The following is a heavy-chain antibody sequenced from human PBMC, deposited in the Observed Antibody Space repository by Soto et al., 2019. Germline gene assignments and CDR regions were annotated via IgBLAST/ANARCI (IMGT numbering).Heavy chain of an antibody. V-gene: IGHV4-31*03. D-gene: IGHD7-27*01. CDR3: AGEKITGEFFDY. CDR1: GGSISSGGYY. Sequence: SETLSLTCTVSGGSISSGGYYWSWIRQHPGKGLEWIGYIYYSGSTYYNPSLKSRVTISVDTSKNQFSLKLISVTAADTAVYYWAGEKITGEFFDYWGQGTLVTVAS. CDR2: IYYSGST. J-gene: IGHJ4*02.